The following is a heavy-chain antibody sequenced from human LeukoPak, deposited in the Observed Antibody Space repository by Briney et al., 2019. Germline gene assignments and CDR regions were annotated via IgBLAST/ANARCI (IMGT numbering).Heavy chain of an antibody. CDR1: GYTFTSYG. CDR3: VRDRDDILTGGVDY. D-gene: IGHD3-9*01. V-gene: IGHV1-18*01. Sequence: ASVTVSCKASGYTFTSYGISWVRQAPGQGLEWMGWISAYNGNTNYAQKLQGRVTMTTDTSTSTAYMELRSLRSDDTAVYYCVRDRDDILTGGVDYWGQGTLVTVSS. CDR2: ISAYNGNT. J-gene: IGHJ4*02.